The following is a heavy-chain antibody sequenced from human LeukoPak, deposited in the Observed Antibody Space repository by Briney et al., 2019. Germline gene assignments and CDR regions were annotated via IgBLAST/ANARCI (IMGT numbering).Heavy chain of an antibody. CDR3: ARAQTYGDSRLLLDY. CDR1: GFTFDDYA. D-gene: IGHD4-17*01. Sequence: GGSLRLSCAASGFTFDDYAMHWVRQAPGKGLEWVSGISWNSGSIGYADSVEGRFTIFRDNAKNSQYLQMSSLRVEDTALYYCARAQTYGDSRLLLDYWGQGTLVTVSS. V-gene: IGHV3-9*01. J-gene: IGHJ4*02. CDR2: ISWNSGSI.